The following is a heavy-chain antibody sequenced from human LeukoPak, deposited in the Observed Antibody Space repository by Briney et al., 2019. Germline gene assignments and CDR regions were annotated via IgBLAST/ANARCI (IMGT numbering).Heavy chain of an antibody. J-gene: IGHJ4*02. CDR3: AKEGSTTSSDFFDY. Sequence: GGSLRLSRVVSGFTFNRCWMNWVRQAPGKGLEWVAHINPDGRDTYYVDSVKGRFTISRDNSQNSLYLQMNSLRTEDTALYYCAKEGSTTSSDFFDYWGQGTLVSVSS. CDR2: INPDGRDT. CDR1: GFTFNRCW. D-gene: IGHD1-14*01. V-gene: IGHV3-7*03.